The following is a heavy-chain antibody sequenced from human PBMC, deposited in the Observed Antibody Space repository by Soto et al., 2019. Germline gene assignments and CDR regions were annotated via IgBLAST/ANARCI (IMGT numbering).Heavy chain of an antibody. V-gene: IGHV4-59*01. Sequence: PSETLSLTCTVSGGSISSYYWSWIRQPPGKGLEWIGYIYYSGSTNYNPSLKSRVTISVDTSKNQFSLKLSSVTAADTAVYYCARDRGSSSWYDYYYYMDVWGKGTTVTVSS. CDR1: GGSISSYY. CDR3: ARDRGSSSWYDYYYYMDV. J-gene: IGHJ6*03. D-gene: IGHD6-13*01. CDR2: IYYSGST.